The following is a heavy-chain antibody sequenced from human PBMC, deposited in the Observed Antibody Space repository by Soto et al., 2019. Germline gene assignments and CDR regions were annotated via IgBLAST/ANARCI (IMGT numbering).Heavy chain of an antibody. CDR1: WENVSDHSAR. V-gene: IGHV6-1*01. Sequence: QMHSHRCTFSWENVSDHSARWNMNKQSPSRGLEWLGRTYYRSKWYNDYAVSVKSRITINPDTSKNQFSLQLNSVTPEDTAVYYCARGSWLRGDYFGFWGQGTLVTVSS. D-gene: IGHD5-12*01. CDR3: ARGSWLRGDYFGF. J-gene: IGHJ4*02. CDR2: TYYRSKWYN.